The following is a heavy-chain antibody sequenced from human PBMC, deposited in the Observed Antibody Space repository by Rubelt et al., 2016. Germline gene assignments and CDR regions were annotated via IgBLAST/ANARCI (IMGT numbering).Heavy chain of an antibody. CDR1: GGSISSSSYY. V-gene: IGHV4-39*07. Sequence: QLQLQESGPGLVKPSETLSLTCTVSGGSISSSSYYWGWIRQPPGKGLEWIGSIYYSGSTYYNPSLKSRVTISVDTSKNQFSLKLSSVTAADTAVYYCARTRGPIETATTYVDYWGQGTLVTVSS. J-gene: IGHJ4*02. D-gene: IGHD5-24*01. CDR3: ARTRGPIETATTYVDY. CDR2: IYYSGST.